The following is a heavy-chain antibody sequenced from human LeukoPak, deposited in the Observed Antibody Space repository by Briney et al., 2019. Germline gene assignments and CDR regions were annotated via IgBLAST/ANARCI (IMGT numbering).Heavy chain of an antibody. CDR3: AREEGEEFYYDSSGYFIDY. CDR1: GYTFTGYY. Sequence: GASVKVSCKASGYTFTGYYMHWVRQAPGQGLEWMGRINPNSGGTNYAQKFQGRVTMTRDTSISTAYMELSRLRSDDTAVYYCAREEGEEFYYDSSGYFIDYWGQGTLVTVSS. J-gene: IGHJ4*02. CDR2: INPNSGGT. D-gene: IGHD3-22*01. V-gene: IGHV1-2*06.